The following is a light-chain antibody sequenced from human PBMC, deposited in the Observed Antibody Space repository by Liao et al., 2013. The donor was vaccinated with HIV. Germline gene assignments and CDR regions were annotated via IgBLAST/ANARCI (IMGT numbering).Light chain of an antibody. CDR2: YDR. CDR1: NIGDKS. J-gene: IGLJ1*01. V-gene: IGLV3-21*01. CDR3: QVWDSGSDDYV. Sequence: SYELTQPPSVSVAPGQTARITCGGDNIGDKSVHWYQQRPGQAPVLVIYYDRDRPSVIPERFSGSNSGNTATLTISRVEAGDEADYYCQVWDSGSDDYVFGTGTKVTVL.